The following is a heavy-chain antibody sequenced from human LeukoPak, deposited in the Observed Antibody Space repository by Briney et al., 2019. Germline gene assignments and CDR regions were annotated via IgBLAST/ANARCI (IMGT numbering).Heavy chain of an antibody. CDR2: IYTSGST. J-gene: IGHJ6*03. V-gene: IGHV4-4*07. CDR3: ARDSKSGSRFYYYYYYMDV. D-gene: IGHD2-15*01. CDR1: GGSISSYY. Sequence: SETLSLTCTVSGGSISSYYWSWIRQPAGKGLEWIGRIYTSGSTNYNPSLKSRVTMSVDTSKNQFSLKLNSVTAADTAVYYCARDSKSGSRFYYYYYYMDVWGKGTTVTISS.